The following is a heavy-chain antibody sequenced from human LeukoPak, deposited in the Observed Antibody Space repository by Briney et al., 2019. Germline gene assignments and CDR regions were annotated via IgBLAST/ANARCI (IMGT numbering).Heavy chain of an antibody. J-gene: IGHJ4*02. CDR3: ARGRSVGATTVDY. CDR1: GGSFSGYY. V-gene: IGHV4-34*01. D-gene: IGHD1-26*01. Sequence: PSETLSLTCAVYGGSFSGYYWSWIRQPPGKGLEWIGEINHSGSTNYNPSLKSRVTISVDTSKNQFSLKLSSVTAADTAVYYCARGRSVGATTVDYWGQGTLVTVSS. CDR2: INHSGST.